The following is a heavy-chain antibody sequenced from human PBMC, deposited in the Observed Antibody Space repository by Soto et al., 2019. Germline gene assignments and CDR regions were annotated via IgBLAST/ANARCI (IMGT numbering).Heavy chain of an antibody. D-gene: IGHD3-3*01. CDR1: GGTFSSYA. Sequence: QVQLVQSGAEVKKPGSSVKVSCKASGGTFSSYAISWVRQAPGQGLEWMGGIIPIFGTANYAQKFQGRVPNTADESTSTAYMELSSLRSEDTAVYYCARRVNTHPYDYWYFDLWGRGTLVTVSS. CDR3: ARRVNTHPYDYWYFDL. CDR2: IIPIFGTA. V-gene: IGHV1-69*01. J-gene: IGHJ2*01.